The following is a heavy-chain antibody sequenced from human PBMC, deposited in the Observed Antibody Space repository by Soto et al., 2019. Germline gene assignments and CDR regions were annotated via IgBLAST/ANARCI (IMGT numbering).Heavy chain of an antibody. CDR2: INPNSGGT. CDR1: GYTFTGYY. CDR3: ARDLVIAAAGTSPFDY. D-gene: IGHD6-13*01. J-gene: IGHJ4*02. V-gene: IGHV1-2*02. Sequence: ASVKVSCKASGYTFTGYYMHWVRQAPGQGLEWMGWINPNSGGTNYAQKFQGRVTMTRDTSISTAYMELSRLRSDDTAVYYCARDLVIAAAGTSPFDYWGQGTLVTV.